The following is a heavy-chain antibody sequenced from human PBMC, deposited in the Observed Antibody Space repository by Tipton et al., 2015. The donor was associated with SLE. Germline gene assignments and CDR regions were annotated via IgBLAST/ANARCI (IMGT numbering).Heavy chain of an antibody. CDR1: GYTFTSYD. Sequence: QSGAEVKKPGASVKVSCKASGYTFTSYDINWVRQATGQGLEWMGWMNPNSGNTGYAQKFRGRVTMTTDTSTSTAYMELRSLRSDDTAVYYCARVNYDFWSGSTAWYYMDVWGKGTTVTVSS. CDR3: ARVNYDFWSGSTAWYYMDV. CDR2: MNPNSGNT. D-gene: IGHD3-3*01. J-gene: IGHJ6*03. V-gene: IGHV1-8*01.